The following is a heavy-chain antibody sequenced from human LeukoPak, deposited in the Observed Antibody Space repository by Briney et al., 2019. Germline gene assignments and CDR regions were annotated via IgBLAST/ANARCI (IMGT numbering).Heavy chain of an antibody. Sequence: SETLSLTCTVSGGSISSYYWSWIRQPAGKGLEWIGRIYTSGNTNYNPSLKSRVTMSVDTSKNQFSLKLSSVTAADTAVYYCARDIIPSGSYYYYYYMDVWGKGTTVTVSS. CDR2: IYTSGNT. J-gene: IGHJ6*03. D-gene: IGHD1-26*01. CDR1: GGSISSYY. CDR3: ARDIIPSGSYYYYYYMDV. V-gene: IGHV4-4*07.